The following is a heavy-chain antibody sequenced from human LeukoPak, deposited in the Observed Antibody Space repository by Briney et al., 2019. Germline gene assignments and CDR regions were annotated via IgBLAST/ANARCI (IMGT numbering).Heavy chain of an antibody. D-gene: IGHD3-10*01. CDR3: ARVSTRSGTTYYFDY. CDR1: GFTFSSYA. J-gene: IGHJ4*02. Sequence: GGSLRLSCAASGFTFSSYAMSWVRQAPGKGLEWVSAISGSGGSTYYADSVKGRFTISRDNSKNTLYLQMNSLNAEDTAIYFCARVSTRSGTTYYFDYWGQGTLVTVSS. CDR2: ISGSGGST. V-gene: IGHV3-23*01.